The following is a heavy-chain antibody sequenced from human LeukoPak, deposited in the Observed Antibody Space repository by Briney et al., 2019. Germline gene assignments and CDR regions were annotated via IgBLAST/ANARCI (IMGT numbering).Heavy chain of an antibody. CDR3: ARGVVVTGLDY. D-gene: IGHD2-2*01. V-gene: IGHV3-21*01. CDR2: ISSSSSYI. J-gene: IGHJ4*02. CDR1: GFTFSDYS. Sequence: PGRSLRLSCAASGFTFSDYSMKWVRQAPGKGLEWVSSISSSSSYIYYADSVKGRFTISRDNAKNSLYLQMNSLRAEDTAVYYCARGVVVTGLDYWGQGTLVTVSS.